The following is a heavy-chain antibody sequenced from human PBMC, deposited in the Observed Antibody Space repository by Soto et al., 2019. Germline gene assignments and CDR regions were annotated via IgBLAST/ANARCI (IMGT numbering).Heavy chain of an antibody. CDR3: ARGTPRAAASFFDD. D-gene: IGHD6-25*01. J-gene: IGHJ4*02. CDR2: IYVSGSF. CDR1: GGSVNTGVHY. Sequence: QVQLQESGPGLVNPSETLSLTCTVSGGSVNTGVHYWSWIRQPPGKGLEWIAYIYVSGSFNYNPSLDSRVTVSMDTSKNRFSLSLSSVTAADTAVYHCARGTPRAAASFFDDWGQGTLVTVSS. V-gene: IGHV4-61*08.